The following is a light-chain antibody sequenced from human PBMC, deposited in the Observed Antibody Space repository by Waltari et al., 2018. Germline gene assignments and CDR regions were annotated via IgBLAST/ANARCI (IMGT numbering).Light chain of an antibody. CDR2: GHN. V-gene: IGLV1-40*01. J-gene: IGLJ3*02. CDR3: QSYDSSVSAWV. CDR1: SPKIGAGFD. Sequence: QSVLTQPPSVSGAPGQSITISCTGSSPKIGAGFDVHWYQHLPGTAPKLLIYGHNNRPSGVPDRFSGSKSGTSASLAITGLQAEDEADYYCQSYDSSVSAWVFGGGTKLTVV.